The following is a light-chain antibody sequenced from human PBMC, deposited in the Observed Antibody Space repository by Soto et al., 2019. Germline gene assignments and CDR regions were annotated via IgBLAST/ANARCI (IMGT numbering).Light chain of an antibody. CDR1: QSVSSSY. V-gene: IGKV3-20*01. CDR2: GAS. CDR3: QQYNNWPPSIT. Sequence: EIVLTQSPGTLSLSPGERATLSFRASQSVSSSYLAWYQQKPGQAPRLLIHGASNRATGIPARFSGSGSGTDFTLTISSLEPEDFAVYYCQQYNNWPPSITFGQGTRLEIK. J-gene: IGKJ5*01.